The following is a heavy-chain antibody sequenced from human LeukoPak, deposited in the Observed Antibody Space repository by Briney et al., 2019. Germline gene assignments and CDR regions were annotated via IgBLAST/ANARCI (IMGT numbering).Heavy chain of an antibody. D-gene: IGHD2-15*01. CDR3: VRDRKGGSFDY. V-gene: IGHV3-69-1*01. CDR2: IAARSNTI. CDR1: GFTFSDYD. Sequence: GGSLRLSCAASGFTFSDYDMNWVRQAPGKGLEWVSFIAARSNTIYYADSMKGRFTISRNNADNSLYPQMNSLRADDTAVYYCVRDRKGGSFDYWGQGTLVTASS. J-gene: IGHJ4*02.